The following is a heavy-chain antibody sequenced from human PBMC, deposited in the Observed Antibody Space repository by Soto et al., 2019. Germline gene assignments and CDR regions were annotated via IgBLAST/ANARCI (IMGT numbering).Heavy chain of an antibody. V-gene: IGHV3-23*01. D-gene: IGHD3-10*01. CDR1: GFTFNNYA. Sequence: EVQLLESGGGLVQPGGSLRLSCAASGFTFNNYAMTWVRQAPGKGLEWVSAISGGGDTTSYADSVKGRFTVSRDGSKNALYRERGSLRAEATALYYWAKGRGGPGSQTPRVDFWGQGTLVTVSS. J-gene: IGHJ4*02. CDR3: AKGRGGPGSQTPRVDF. CDR2: ISGGGDTT.